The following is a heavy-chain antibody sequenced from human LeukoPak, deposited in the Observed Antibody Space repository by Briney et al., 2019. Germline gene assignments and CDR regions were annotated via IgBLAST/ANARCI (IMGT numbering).Heavy chain of an antibody. CDR3: ARDVRDSSGYYLRIFGY. J-gene: IGHJ4*02. Sequence: ASETLSLTCTVSGGSISTYYWSWIRQPAGKGLEWIGRIYISGSTNYNPSLKSRVSMSVDTSKNHFSLKLSSVTAADTAVYYCARDVRDSSGYYLRIFGYWGQGNLVTVSS. CDR2: IYISGST. CDR1: GGSISTYY. D-gene: IGHD3-22*01. V-gene: IGHV4-4*07.